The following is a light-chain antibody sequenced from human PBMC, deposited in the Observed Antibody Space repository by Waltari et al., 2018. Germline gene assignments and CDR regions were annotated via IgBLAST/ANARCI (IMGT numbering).Light chain of an antibody. V-gene: IGKV4-1*01. CDR3: QQYYSSPPT. Sequence: DIVMTQSPDSLAVSLGERATINCKSSQSILYSSNNKNYLAWYQQKPGQQPKMLIYWASTRESGVPDRFSGSGSGTDFTLTISSLQAEDVAVYYCQQYYSSPPTFGGGTKVEIK. CDR1: QSILYSSNNKNY. J-gene: IGKJ4*01. CDR2: WAS.